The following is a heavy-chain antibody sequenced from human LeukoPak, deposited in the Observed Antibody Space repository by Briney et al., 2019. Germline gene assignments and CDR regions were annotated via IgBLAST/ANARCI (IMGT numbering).Heavy chain of an antibody. Sequence: GGSLRLSCAASGFTFSSYWMHWVRQAPGKGLVWVPRINSDGSTTSYADSVKGRFTISRDNAKNTLYLQMNSLRAEDTAVYYCARRSAAKDAFDIWGQGTMVTVSS. CDR3: ARRSAAKDAFDI. CDR1: GFTFSSYW. V-gene: IGHV3-74*01. D-gene: IGHD6-25*01. J-gene: IGHJ3*02. CDR2: INSDGSTT.